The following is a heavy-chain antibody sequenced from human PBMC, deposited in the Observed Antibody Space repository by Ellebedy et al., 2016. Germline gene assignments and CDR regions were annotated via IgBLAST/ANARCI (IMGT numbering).Heavy chain of an antibody. Sequence: SETLSLTCTVSGGSISSYYWSWIRQPPGKGLEWIGYIYYSGSTNYSPSLKSRVTISVDTSKNQFSLKLSSVTAADTAVYYCARGGSTVMARYWGQGTLVTVSS. V-gene: IGHV4-59*01. J-gene: IGHJ4*02. CDR2: IYYSGST. D-gene: IGHD4-17*01. CDR3: ARGGSTVMARY. CDR1: GGSISSYY.